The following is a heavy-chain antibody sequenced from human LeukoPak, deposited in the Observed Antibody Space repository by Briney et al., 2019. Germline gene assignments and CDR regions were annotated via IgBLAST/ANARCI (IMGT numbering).Heavy chain of an antibody. CDR2: IYSGGST. CDR3: AREGNDYGDHFWTY. J-gene: IGHJ4*02. Sequence: PGGSLRLSCVASGFTVRSSYMSWVRQAPGKGLEWVSVIYSGGSTYYADSVKGRFTISRDNSKNTLYLQMNSLRAEDTAVYYCAREGNDYGDHFWTYWGQGTLVTVSS. V-gene: IGHV3-53*01. CDR1: GFTVRSSY. D-gene: IGHD4-17*01.